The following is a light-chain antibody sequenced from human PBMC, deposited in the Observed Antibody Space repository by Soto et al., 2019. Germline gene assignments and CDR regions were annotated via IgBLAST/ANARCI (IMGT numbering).Light chain of an antibody. J-gene: IGLJ1*01. V-gene: IGLV2-14*01. CDR1: SSDVGAYRH. CDR3: SAYTTSRSYI. CDR2: DVS. Sequence: QSALTQPASVSGSPGQAITISCTGTSSDVGAYRHVSWHQQYPGKAPKLMIYDVSDRPSGVSYRFSGSKSGNTASLTTSGLQAEDEADYYCSAYTTSRSYIFGSGTKVTVL.